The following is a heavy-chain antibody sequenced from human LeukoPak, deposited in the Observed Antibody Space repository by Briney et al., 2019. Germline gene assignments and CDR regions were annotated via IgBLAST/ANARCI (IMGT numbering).Heavy chain of an antibody. Sequence: GASVKVSCKASGYTFTGYYMHWVRQAPGQGLEWMGWINPNSGGTNYAQKFQGKFTMTRDTSISTAYMELSRLRSDDTAVYYCARGSSSWYYGVNYWGQGTLVTVSS. J-gene: IGHJ4*02. CDR1: GYTFTGYY. CDR2: INPNSGGT. V-gene: IGHV1-2*02. CDR3: ARGSSSWYYGVNY. D-gene: IGHD6-13*01.